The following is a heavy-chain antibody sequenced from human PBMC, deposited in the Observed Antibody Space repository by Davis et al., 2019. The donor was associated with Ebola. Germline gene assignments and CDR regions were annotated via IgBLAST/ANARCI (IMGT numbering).Heavy chain of an antibody. J-gene: IGHJ6*03. D-gene: IGHD6-6*01. CDR3: ARPRSIVARRHFYFFMDV. Sequence: GGSLRLSCTASGFTFSRYSMDWVRQAPGKGLEWVSTISSSSSYIYYADSVKGRFTISRDNSNNTVYLQMNSLRAEDTAVYYCARPRSIVARRHFYFFMDVWGKGTTVIVSS. CDR2: ISSSSSYI. V-gene: IGHV3-21*04. CDR1: GFTFSRYS.